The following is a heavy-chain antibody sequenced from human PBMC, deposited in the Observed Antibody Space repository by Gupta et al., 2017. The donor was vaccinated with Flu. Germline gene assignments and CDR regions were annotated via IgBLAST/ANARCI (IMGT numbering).Heavy chain of an antibody. Sequence: QEHLVESGGGVVQPGRSLRLSCAASGFTFSRYAMHWVRQAPGKGLEWVALISFDGNNQHYADFVKGRFSISRNNYRNTVSLEMNSLRAEDTAVYYCAKGDDFGDYDLDYWGQGTLVTVSS. V-gene: IGHV3-30*18. CDR3: AKGDDFGDYDLDY. CDR2: ISFDGNNQ. CDR1: GFTFSRYA. J-gene: IGHJ4*02. D-gene: IGHD4-17*01.